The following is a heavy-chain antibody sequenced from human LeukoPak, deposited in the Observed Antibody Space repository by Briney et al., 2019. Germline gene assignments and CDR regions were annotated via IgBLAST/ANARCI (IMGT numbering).Heavy chain of an antibody. CDR3: TRDHPDCRGTSCLLFDS. V-gene: IGHV3-23*01. CDR1: GFTFSSYA. J-gene: IGHJ4*02. Sequence: PGGSLRLSCAASGFTFSSYAMSWVRQAPGKGLEWVSTITRGGGRTYYADSVKGRFTISRDNSKDTLYLQMNSLRVEDAAVFYCTRDHPDCRGTSCLLFDSWGQGTLVTVSS. D-gene: IGHD2-2*01. CDR2: ITRGGGRT.